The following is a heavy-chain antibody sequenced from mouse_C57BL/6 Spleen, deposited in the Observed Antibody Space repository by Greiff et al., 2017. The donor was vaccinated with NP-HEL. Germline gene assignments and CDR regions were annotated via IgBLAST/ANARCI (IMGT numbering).Heavy chain of an antibody. D-gene: IGHD2-3*01. CDR2: ISSGSSSI. CDR3: ARGDGYWCFDV. CDR1: GFTFSDYG. V-gene: IGHV5-17*01. Sequence: EVKLVESGGGLVKPGGSLKLSCEASGFTFSDYGMHWVRQAPEKGLEWVAYISSGSSSIYYVDTVKGRFTISRDNAKNTLFLQMSSLRSEDTAVYCWARGDGYWCFDVWGTGTTVTVSS. J-gene: IGHJ1*03.